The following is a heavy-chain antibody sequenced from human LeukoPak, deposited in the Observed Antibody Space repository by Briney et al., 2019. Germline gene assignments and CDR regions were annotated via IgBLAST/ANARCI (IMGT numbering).Heavy chain of an antibody. J-gene: IGHJ4*02. Sequence: PSETLSLTCTVSGGSISPYYWTWIRQPPGKGLEWIGYIYYSGSTNYNPSLKSRVTISVDTSKNQFSLKLSSVTAADTAVYYCARSSSSGDFDYWGQGTLVTVSS. CDR1: GGSISPYY. D-gene: IGHD6-13*01. CDR3: ARSSSSGDFDY. V-gene: IGHV4-59*01. CDR2: IYYSGST.